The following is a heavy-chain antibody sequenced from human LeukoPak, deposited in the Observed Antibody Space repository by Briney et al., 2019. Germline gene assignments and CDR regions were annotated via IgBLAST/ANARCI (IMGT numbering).Heavy chain of an antibody. CDR1: GFTFSRYG. CDR2: IRYDGGEE. CDR3: ARESGYNPEPVAFDI. Sequence: GGSLRLSCSGTGFTFSRYGIHWVRQAPGEGLEWVTVIRYDGGEEYYADSVRGRFTISRDNSKNTVYLQMSNLRAEDTALYYCARESGYNPEPVAFDIWGQGTTVTVSS. J-gene: IGHJ3*02. V-gene: IGHV3-33*01. D-gene: IGHD5-24*01.